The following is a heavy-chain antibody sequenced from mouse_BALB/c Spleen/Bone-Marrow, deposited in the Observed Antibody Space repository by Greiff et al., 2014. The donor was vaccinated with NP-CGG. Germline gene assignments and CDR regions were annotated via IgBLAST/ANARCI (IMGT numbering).Heavy chain of an antibody. V-gene: IGHV1-5*01. CDR1: GYTFTSYW. Sequence: SGTVLARPGASVKMSCKASGYTFTSYWMHWVKQRPGQGLEWIGAIYPGNSDTSYNQKFKGKAKLTAVTSTSTAYMELSSLTNEDSAVYYCTRLITTGSAWFAYWGQGTLVTVSA. CDR3: TRLITTGSAWFAY. D-gene: IGHD2-4*01. CDR2: IYPGNSDT. J-gene: IGHJ3*01.